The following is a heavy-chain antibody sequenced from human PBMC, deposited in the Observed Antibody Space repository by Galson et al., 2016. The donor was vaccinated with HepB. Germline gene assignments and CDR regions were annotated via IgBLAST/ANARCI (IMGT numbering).Heavy chain of an antibody. CDR3: STNTTTAAMDV. CDR2: VYSGGEI. CDR1: GFTVSTHY. J-gene: IGHJ6*03. Sequence: SLRLSCAVSGFTVSTHYMTWVRQAPGKGLEWVSVVYSGGEIFYADSVKGRFTISRESSKNTLFLDMNGLRTEDTAIYYCSTNTTTAAMDVWGKGTTVIVSS. V-gene: IGHV3-53*03. D-gene: IGHD1-1*01.